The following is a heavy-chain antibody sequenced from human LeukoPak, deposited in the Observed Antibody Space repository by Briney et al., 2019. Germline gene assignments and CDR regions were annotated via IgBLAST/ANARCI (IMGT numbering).Heavy chain of an antibody. V-gene: IGHV3-48*03. Sequence: PGGSLRLSCAASGFTFSSYETNWVRQAPGKGLEWVSYISSSGSTIYYADSVKGRFTISRDNAKNSLYLQMNSLRAEDTAVYYCARSYGSGSYGMDVWGKGTTVTVSS. D-gene: IGHD3-10*01. J-gene: IGHJ6*04. CDR2: ISSSGSTI. CDR3: ARSYGSGSYGMDV. CDR1: GFTFSSYE.